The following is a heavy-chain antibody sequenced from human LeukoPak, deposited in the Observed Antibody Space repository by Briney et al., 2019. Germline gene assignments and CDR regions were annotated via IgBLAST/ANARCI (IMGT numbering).Heavy chain of an antibody. J-gene: IGHJ4*02. D-gene: IGHD4-17*01. V-gene: IGHV4-39*07. CDR2: IYYTGST. CDR3: ARGYGDFRVEGRYFHS. CDR1: GGSLSSSYYY. Sequence: SETLSLTCTVSGGSLSSSYYYWGWIRQPPGKGLEWIGSIYYTGSTYYNPSLRSRVTISLDTSKNQFSLKLNSVTAADTAVYYCARGYGDFRVEGRYFHSWGQGTLVTVSS.